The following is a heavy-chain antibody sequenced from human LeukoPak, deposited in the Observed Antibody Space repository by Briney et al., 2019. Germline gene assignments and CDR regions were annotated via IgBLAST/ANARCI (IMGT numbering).Heavy chain of an antibody. V-gene: IGHV3-23*01. CDR1: GFTFSTYG. Sequence: GGSLRLSCVASGFTFSTYGMSWVRQAPGKGLEWVSAISGSGGSTYYADSVKGRFTISRDNSKNTLYLQMNSLRAEDTAVYYCAKEAGSGWYLYYFDYWGQGTLVTVSS. J-gene: IGHJ4*02. CDR2: ISGSGGST. CDR3: AKEAGSGWYLYYFDY. D-gene: IGHD6-19*01.